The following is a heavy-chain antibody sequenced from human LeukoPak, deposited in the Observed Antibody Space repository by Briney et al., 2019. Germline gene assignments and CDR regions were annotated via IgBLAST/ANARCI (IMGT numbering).Heavy chain of an antibody. CDR1: GFTFSSYW. J-gene: IGHJ3*02. Sequence: GGSLRLSCAASGFTFSSYWMSWVRQAPGKGLEWVANIKQDGSEKYYVDSVKGRFTISRDNAKNSLYLQMNSLRAEDTAVYYCARVRVVVPAAIPGAFDIWGQGTMVTVSS. CDR2: IKQDGSEK. V-gene: IGHV3-7*01. CDR3: ARVRVVVPAAIPGAFDI. D-gene: IGHD2-2*02.